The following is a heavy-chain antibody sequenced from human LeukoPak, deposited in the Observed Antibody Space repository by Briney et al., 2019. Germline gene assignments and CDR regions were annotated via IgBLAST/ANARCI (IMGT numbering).Heavy chain of an antibody. J-gene: IGHJ3*02. CDR2: IGGSSTSL. CDR1: GFTFSTYA. Sequence: PGRSPRLSCAASGFTFSTYAMNWVRQAPGEGLEWVSSIGGSSTSLYYADSLKGRFTISRDNAKNSLYLQMNSLRAEDTAVYYCARESGGDLGEAFDIWGHGTMVTVSS. D-gene: IGHD1-26*01. CDR3: ARESGGDLGEAFDI. V-gene: IGHV3-21*01.